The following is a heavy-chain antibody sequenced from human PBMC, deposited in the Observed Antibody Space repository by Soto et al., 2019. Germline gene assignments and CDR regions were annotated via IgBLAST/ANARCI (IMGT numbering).Heavy chain of an antibody. CDR3: ARTWGGYSYGYGDYYYYYGMDV. J-gene: IGHJ6*02. D-gene: IGHD5-18*01. CDR2: IIPIFGTA. V-gene: IGHV1-69*13. CDR1: GGTFSSYA. Sequence: ASVKVSCKASGGTFSSYAISWVRQAPGQGLEWMGGIIPIFGTANYAQKFQGRVTITADESTSTAYMELSSLRSEDTAVYYCARTWGGYSYGYGDYYYYYGMDVWGQGTTVAVSS.